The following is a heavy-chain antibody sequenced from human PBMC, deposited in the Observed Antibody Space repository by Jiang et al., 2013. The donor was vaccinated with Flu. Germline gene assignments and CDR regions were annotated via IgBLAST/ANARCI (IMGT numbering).Heavy chain of an antibody. CDR2: IRSKAYGGTT. J-gene: IGHJ5*02. Sequence: QLVESGGGVVQPGRSLRLSCAASGFTFGDYAMSWVRQAPGKGLEWVGFIRSKAYGGTTEYAASVKGRFTISRDDSKSIAYLQMNSLKTEDTAVYYCTREAVEQQLVRSGEVWFDPWGQGTLVTVSS. CDR1: GFTFGDYA. D-gene: IGHD6-13*01. CDR3: TREAVEQQLVRSGEVWFDP. V-gene: IGHV3-49*04.